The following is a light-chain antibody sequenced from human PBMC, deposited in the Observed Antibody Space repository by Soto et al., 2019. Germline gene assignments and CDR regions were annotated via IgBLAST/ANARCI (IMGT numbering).Light chain of an antibody. CDR3: QQYARSPIT. V-gene: IGKV3-20*01. CDR2: GAS. J-gene: IGKJ5*01. CDR1: QIVSSNY. Sequence: EIVLTQSPGTLSLSPGERATLSCWASQIVSSNYLAWYQRRPGQAPRLLIFGASSRASGIPDRFNGSGSGTDFTLTISRLEHEDFEVYSCQQYARSPITLGQGTRLEIK.